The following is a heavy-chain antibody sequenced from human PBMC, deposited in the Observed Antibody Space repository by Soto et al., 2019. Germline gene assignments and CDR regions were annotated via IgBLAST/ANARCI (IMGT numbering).Heavy chain of an antibody. CDR1: GGSISSYY. D-gene: IGHD3-3*01. Sequence: SETLSLTCTVSGGSISSYYWSWIRQPPGKGLEWIGYIYYSGSTNYNPSLKSRVTISVDTSKNQFSLKLSSVTAADTAVYYCARDHSYDFWSGYYENWFDPWGQGTLVTVSS. J-gene: IGHJ5*02. CDR3: ARDHSYDFWSGYYENWFDP. V-gene: IGHV4-59*01. CDR2: IYYSGST.